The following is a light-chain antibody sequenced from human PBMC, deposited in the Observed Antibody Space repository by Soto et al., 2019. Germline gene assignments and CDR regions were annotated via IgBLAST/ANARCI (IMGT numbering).Light chain of an antibody. Sequence: QSVLTQPPSASGTPGQRVTISCSGSSSNVGTNHVNWYQQLPGTAPKLLIYSDNQRPSGVPDRFSGSKSGTSASLAISGLQSEDEADYYGATRDERLSGRVFGGGTKLTVL. J-gene: IGLJ3*02. CDR1: SSNVGTNH. CDR2: SDN. V-gene: IGLV1-44*01. CDR3: ATRDERLSGRV.